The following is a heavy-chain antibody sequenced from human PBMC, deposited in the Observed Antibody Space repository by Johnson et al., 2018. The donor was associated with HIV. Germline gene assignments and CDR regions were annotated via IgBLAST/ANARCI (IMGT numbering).Heavy chain of an antibody. CDR1: GFTFSSYG. Sequence: QVQLVESGGGVVQPGRSLRLSSAASGFTFSSYGMNWVRQAPGKGLEWVAVISYDGIKTYYVDSVKARFTISRDDARNTLYLQMNSLRIEDTGLYYCAKDGDDGDGPDGTKGAFDIWGQGTMVTVSS. V-gene: IGHV3-30*18. CDR2: ISYDGIKT. D-gene: IGHD5-24*01. CDR3: AKDGDDGDGPDGTKGAFDI. J-gene: IGHJ3*02.